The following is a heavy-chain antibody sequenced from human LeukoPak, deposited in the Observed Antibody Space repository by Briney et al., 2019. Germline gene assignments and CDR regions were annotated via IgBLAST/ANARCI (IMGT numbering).Heavy chain of an antibody. V-gene: IGHV1-3*01. Sequence: ASVTVSCKASGYTFTNYAMHWVRQAPGQSLEWMGWINAGNGNTKYSQKFQGRVTITRDTSASTAYMELSSLRSADTAVYFCARGRYSSGWYAIDYWGQGTLVTVSS. J-gene: IGHJ4*02. D-gene: IGHD6-19*01. CDR3: ARGRYSSGWYAIDY. CDR2: INAGNGNT. CDR1: GYTFTNYA.